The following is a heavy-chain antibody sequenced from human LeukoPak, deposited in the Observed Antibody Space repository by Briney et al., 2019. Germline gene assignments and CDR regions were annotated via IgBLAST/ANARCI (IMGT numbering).Heavy chain of an antibody. CDR2: INPSGGST. CDR1: GYTFTSYY. Sequence: ASVKVSCRASGYTFTSYYMHWVRQAPGQGLEWMGIINPSGGSTTYAEKFQGRVTMTRATSTSTVYMELSSLRFEDAAVYYGARRGEALVVVPPAIFPGGYYYHMDVWGKGTTVTVSS. D-gene: IGHD2-2*01. CDR3: ARRGEALVVVPPAIFPGGYYYHMDV. V-gene: IGHV1-46*01. J-gene: IGHJ6*03.